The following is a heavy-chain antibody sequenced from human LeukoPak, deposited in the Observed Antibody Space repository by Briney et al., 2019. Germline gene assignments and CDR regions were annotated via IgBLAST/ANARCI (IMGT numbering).Heavy chain of an antibody. Sequence: GGSLRLSCAASGFTSSNFLMTWVRHPQEEGLGWVASINEDGSRELYVDSAKGRFSISRDNANNALSLQMNSLRVEDTAVYYCARDPPRRSDFWGQGTLVTVSS. V-gene: IGHV3-7*01. CDR2: INEDGSRE. CDR1: GFTSSNFL. J-gene: IGHJ4*02. CDR3: ARDPPRRSDF.